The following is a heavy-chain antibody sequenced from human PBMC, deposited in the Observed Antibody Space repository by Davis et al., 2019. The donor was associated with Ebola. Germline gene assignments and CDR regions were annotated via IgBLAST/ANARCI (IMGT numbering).Heavy chain of an antibody. D-gene: IGHD2-15*01. CDR1: GFTFSSYG. J-gene: IGHJ4*02. CDR2: IWYDGSNK. CDR3: AIPDCSGANCYTVYIKN. Sequence: GESLKISCAASGFTFSSYGMHWVRQAPGKGPEWVAVIWYDGSNKYYADSVKGRFTISRDNSNNLPYLQMNSLRAEDTAVYYCAIPDCSGANCYTVYIKNWGQGTLVTVSS. V-gene: IGHV3-33*01.